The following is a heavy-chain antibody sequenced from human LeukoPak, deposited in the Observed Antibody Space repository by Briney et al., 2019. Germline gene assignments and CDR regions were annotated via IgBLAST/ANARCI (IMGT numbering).Heavy chain of an antibody. D-gene: IGHD2-2*01. CDR3: ARAQHCSSTSCYPPQYYFDY. J-gene: IGHJ4*02. Sequence: PSETLSLTCTVSGGSISSYYWSWIRQPPGKGLEWIGYIYYSGSTNYNPSLKSRVTISVDTSKNQFSLKLSSVTAADTAVYYCARAQHCSSTSCYPPQYYFDYWGQGTLVTVSS. V-gene: IGHV4-59*12. CDR2: IYYSGST. CDR1: GGSISSYY.